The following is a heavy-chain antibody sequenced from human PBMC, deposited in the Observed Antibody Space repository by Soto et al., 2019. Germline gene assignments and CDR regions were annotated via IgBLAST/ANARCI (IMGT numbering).Heavy chain of an antibody. J-gene: IGHJ4*02. V-gene: IGHV3-11*01. D-gene: IGHD1-1*01. CDR3: ATTNGFFNY. Sequence: QVQLVESGGDLVKPGGSLRLSCAASGLTFSDYYMSWIRQTPGKGLEWLSYISSSSSTIYYADSVRGRFTVSRDNAMNSLYLQMNRLRAQDTAVYYCATTNGFFNYWGQGTLVTVSS. CDR1: GLTFSDYY. CDR2: ISSSSSTI.